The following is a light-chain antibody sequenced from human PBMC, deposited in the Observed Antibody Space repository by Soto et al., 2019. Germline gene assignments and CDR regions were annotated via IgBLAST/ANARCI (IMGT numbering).Light chain of an antibody. Sequence: DVVMTQSPLSLPVTLGQPASSSCRSSQSLVYSYGNTYLNWFQQRPGQSPRRLIYKVSNRDSTVPDKSSCSGTDNDFTLKIIRVEAEDVGGYYCMQGTHWPPVTFGQGTRREIK. V-gene: IGKV2-30*01. J-gene: IGKJ5*01. CDR3: MQGTHWPPVT. CDR1: QSLVYSYGNTY. CDR2: KVS.